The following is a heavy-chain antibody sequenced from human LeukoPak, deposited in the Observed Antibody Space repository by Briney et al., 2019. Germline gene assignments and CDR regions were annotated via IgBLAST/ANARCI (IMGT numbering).Heavy chain of an antibody. D-gene: IGHD3-16*02. CDR3: AKDRMELYDYVWGSYRYSRRLFDY. J-gene: IGHJ4*02. V-gene: IGHV3-7*01. Sequence: GGSLRLSCAASGFTFSSYWMSWVRQAPGKGLEWVANIKQDGSEKYYVDSVKGRFTISRDNSKNTLYLQMNSLRAEDTAVYYCAKDRMELYDYVWGSYRYSRRLFDYWGQGTLVTVSS. CDR2: IKQDGSEK. CDR1: GFTFSSYW.